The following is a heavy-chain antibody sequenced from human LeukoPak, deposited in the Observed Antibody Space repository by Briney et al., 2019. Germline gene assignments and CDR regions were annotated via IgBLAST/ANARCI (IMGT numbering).Heavy chain of an antibody. CDR2: FDPEDGET. D-gene: IGHD1-26*01. CDR3: ATSTVGATGDAFDI. V-gene: IGHV1-24*01. CDR1: GYTLTELS. J-gene: IGHJ3*02. Sequence: GASVKVSCKVSGYTLTELSMHWVRQAPGKGLEWMGGFDPEDGETIYAQKFQGRVTMTEDTSTDTAYMELSSLRSEDTAVCYCATSTVGATGDAFDIWGQGTMVTVSS.